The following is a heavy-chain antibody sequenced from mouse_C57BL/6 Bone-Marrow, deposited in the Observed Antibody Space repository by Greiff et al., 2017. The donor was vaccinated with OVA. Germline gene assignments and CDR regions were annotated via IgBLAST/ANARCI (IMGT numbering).Heavy chain of an antibody. V-gene: IGHV1-26*01. CDR3: AREPYWYFDV. CDR2: INPNNGGT. CDR1: GYTFTDYY. J-gene: IGHJ1*03. Sequence: EVQLQQSGPELVKPGASVKISCKASGYTFTDYYMNWVKQSHGKSLEWIGDINPNNGGTSYNQKFKGKATLTVDKSSSTAYMELRSLTSEDSAVYYCAREPYWYFDVGGTGTTVTVSS.